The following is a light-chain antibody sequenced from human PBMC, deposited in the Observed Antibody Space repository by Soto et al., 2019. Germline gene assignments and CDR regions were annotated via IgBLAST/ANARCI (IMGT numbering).Light chain of an antibody. V-gene: IGLV2-8*01. Sequence: QYALTQPPSASGSPGQSVTISCTGTSSDIGGYNYVSWYQQYPGKAPKLMIYGVTKRPAGVPDRFSGSRSDNTASLTVSGLHPEDEAHYYFTSYAGSNNVWGFGGVTKLTVL. CDR3: TSYAGSNNVWG. CDR1: SSDIGGYNY. J-gene: IGLJ2*01. CDR2: GVT.